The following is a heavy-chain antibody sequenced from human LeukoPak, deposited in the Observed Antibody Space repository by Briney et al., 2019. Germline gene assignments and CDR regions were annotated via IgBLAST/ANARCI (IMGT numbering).Heavy chain of an antibody. V-gene: IGHV3-7*04. CDR3: ARDLYASGSYDY. D-gene: IGHD3-10*01. J-gene: IGHJ4*02. CDR2: IKQDGSEK. Sequence: GGSLRLSCAASGFTFSHYWMSWVRQAPGKGLEWVANIKQDGSEKNYVDSVKGRSTISRDNAKNSLYLQMNILRAEDTAVYYCARDLYASGSYDYWGQGTLVTVSS. CDR1: GFTFSHYW.